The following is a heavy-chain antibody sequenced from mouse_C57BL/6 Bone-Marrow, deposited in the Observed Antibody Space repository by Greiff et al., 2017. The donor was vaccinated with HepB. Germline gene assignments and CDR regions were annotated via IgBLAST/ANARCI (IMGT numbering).Heavy chain of an antibody. J-gene: IGHJ3*01. CDR2: IDPSDSYT. D-gene: IGHD2-1*01. V-gene: IGHV1-69*01. Sequence: QVQLQQPGAELVMPGASVKLSCKASGYTFTSYWMRWVKQRPGHGLEWIGEIDPSDSYTNYNQKFKGKSTLTVDKSSSTAYMQHSSLTSEDSAVYYGARIYYCNLAWFAYWGQGTLVTVSA. CDR1: GYTFTSYW. CDR3: ARIYYCNLAWFAY.